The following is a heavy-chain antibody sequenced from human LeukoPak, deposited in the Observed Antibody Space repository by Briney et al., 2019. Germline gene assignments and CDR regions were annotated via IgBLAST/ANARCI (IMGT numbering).Heavy chain of an antibody. D-gene: IGHD3-3*01. CDR3: AKDSPIFGVST. CDR2: IWYDGSNK. CDR1: GFTFSSYG. V-gene: IGHV3-33*06. Sequence: PGGSLRLSCAASGFTFSSYGMHWVRQAPGKGLEWVAVIWYDGSNKYYADSVKGRFTISRDNSKNTLYLQMNSLRAEDTAVYYCAKDSPIFGVSTWGQGTLVTVSS. J-gene: IGHJ5*02.